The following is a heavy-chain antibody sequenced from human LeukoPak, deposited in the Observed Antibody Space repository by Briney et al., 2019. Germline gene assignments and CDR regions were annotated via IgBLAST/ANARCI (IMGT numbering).Heavy chain of an antibody. CDR2: INPNWGGT. CDR1: GCTFPGYY. V-gene: IGHV1-2*02. D-gene: IGHD6-25*01. CDR3: ARVPIAARPGTTLEP. Sequence: SVKVSCKSSGCTFPGYYMHWVRQAPGQGVAWMGLINPNWGGTNYAQMLQGRVTMTRDTYISTAYMELSRQRSDDTAVYYCARVPIAARPGTTLEPGGQGTLVTVSS. J-gene: IGHJ5*02.